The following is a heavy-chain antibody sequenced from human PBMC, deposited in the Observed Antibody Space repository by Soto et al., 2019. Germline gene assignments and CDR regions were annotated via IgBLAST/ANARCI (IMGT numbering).Heavy chain of an antibody. CDR2: IYYSGST. D-gene: IGHD1-7*01. CDR1: GGSISSGDYY. J-gene: IGHJ4*02. CDR3: ARVSELRGFCDY. V-gene: IGHV4-30-4*01. Sequence: SETLSLSCTVSGGSISSGDYYWSWIRQPPGKGLEWIGYIYYSGSTYYNPSLKSRVTISVDTSKNQFSLKLSSVTAADTAVYYCARVSELRGFCDYWGQGTLVTVSS.